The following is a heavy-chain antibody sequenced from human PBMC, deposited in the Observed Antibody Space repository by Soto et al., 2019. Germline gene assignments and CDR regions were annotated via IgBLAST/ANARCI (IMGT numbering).Heavy chain of an antibody. J-gene: IGHJ6*02. V-gene: IGHV1-18*01. D-gene: IGHD6-19*01. CDR1: GYTFTSYG. Sequence: RASVKVSCKASGYTFTSYGISWVRQAPGQGLEWMGWISAYNGNTNYAQKLQGRVTMTTDTSTSTAYMELRSLRSDDTAVYYCAIVYSSGWLYYYYYGMDVWGQGTTVTVSS. CDR2: ISAYNGNT. CDR3: AIVYSSGWLYYYYYGMDV.